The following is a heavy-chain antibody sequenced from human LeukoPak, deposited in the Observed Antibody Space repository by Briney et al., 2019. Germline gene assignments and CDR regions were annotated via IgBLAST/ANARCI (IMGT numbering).Heavy chain of an antibody. V-gene: IGHV1-2*02. CDR1: GGTFSSYA. CDR3: ARDLETYYYDSSGRSFDY. Sequence: ASVKVSCKASGGTFSSYAISWVRQAPGQGLEWMGWINPNSGGTNYAQKFQGRVTMTRDTSISTAYMELSRLRSDDTAVYYCARDLETYYYDSSGRSFDYWGQGTLVTVSS. J-gene: IGHJ4*02. CDR2: INPNSGGT. D-gene: IGHD3-22*01.